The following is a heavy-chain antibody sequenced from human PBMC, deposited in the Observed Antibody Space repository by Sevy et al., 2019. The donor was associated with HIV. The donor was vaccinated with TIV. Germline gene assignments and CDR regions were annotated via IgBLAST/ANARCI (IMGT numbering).Heavy chain of an antibody. CDR2: ISTGGLPGGGPI. V-gene: IGHV3-48*03. J-gene: IGHJ4*02. CDR1: GFTFSRYE. D-gene: IGHD4-4*01. Sequence: GGSLRRSCTASGFTFSRYEMNWVRQGPGKGLEWVSHISTGGLPGGGPIYYADSVKGRFTISGDNAKNSLYLQMNSLRAEYTAVYYCATSRRDDYNYYFDSWGQGTLVTVSS. CDR3: ATSRRDDYNYYFDS.